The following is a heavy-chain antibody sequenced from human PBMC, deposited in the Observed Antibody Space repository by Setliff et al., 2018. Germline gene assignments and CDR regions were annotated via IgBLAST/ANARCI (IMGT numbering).Heavy chain of an antibody. V-gene: IGHV1-46*01. CDR2: INPSGGST. CDR1: GYTFTSYY. J-gene: IGHJ4*02. CDR3: AREFKDCYGSGSGVEGLDY. D-gene: IGHD3-10*01. Sequence: ASVKVSCKASGYTFTSYYMHWVRQAPGQGLEWMGIINPSGGSTSYAQKFQGRVTMTRDTSTSTVYMELSSLRSEDTAVYYCAREFKDCYGSGSGVEGLDYWGQGTRVTVSS.